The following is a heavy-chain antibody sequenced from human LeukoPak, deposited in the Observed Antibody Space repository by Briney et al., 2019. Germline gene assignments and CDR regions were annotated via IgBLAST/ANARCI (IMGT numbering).Heavy chain of an antibody. CDR2: ISSSGSTI. Sequence: PGGSLRLSYAASGFTFSSYEMNWVRKAPGKGLERVSYISSSGSTIYYADSVKGRFTISRDNAKNSLYLQMNSLRAEDTAVYYCAELGITMIGGVWGKGTTVTISS. D-gene: IGHD3-10*02. CDR1: GFTFSSYE. V-gene: IGHV3-48*03. J-gene: IGHJ6*04. CDR3: AELGITMIGGV.